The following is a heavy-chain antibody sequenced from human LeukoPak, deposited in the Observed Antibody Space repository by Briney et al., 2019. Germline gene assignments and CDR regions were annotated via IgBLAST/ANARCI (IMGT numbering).Heavy chain of an antibody. CDR3: ARPAADRKYDFDY. CDR2: ISYDGSNK. CDR1: GFTFSSYA. D-gene: IGHD1-14*01. V-gene: IGHV3-30-3*01. J-gene: IGHJ4*02. Sequence: GRSLRLSCAASGFTFSSYAMHWVRQAPGKGLEWVAVISYDGSNKYYADSVKGRFTISRDNSKNTLYLQMNSLRAEDTAVYYCARPAADRKYDFDYWGQGTLVTVSS.